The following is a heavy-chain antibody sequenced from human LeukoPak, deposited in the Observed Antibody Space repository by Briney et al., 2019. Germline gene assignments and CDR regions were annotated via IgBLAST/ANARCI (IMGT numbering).Heavy chain of an antibody. CDR2: ISYDGSNK. CDR3: AKQAAAGTDWY. V-gene: IGHV3-30*18. D-gene: IGHD6-13*01. CDR1: GFTFSSYG. Sequence: PGGSLRLSCAASGFTFSSYGMHWVRQAPGKGLEWVAVISYDGSNKYYADSVKGRFTISRDNSKNTLYLQMNSLRAEDTAVYYCAKQAAAGTDWYWGQGTLVTVSS. J-gene: IGHJ4*02.